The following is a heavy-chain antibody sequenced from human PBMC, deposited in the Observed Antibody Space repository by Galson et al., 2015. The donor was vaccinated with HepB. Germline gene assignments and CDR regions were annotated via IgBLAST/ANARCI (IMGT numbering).Heavy chain of an antibody. J-gene: IGHJ4*02. D-gene: IGHD3-16*02. Sequence: SGYIFTNYGINWVRQAPGQGLEWMGWINTNTGNPTYAQGFTGRFVFSLDTSVSTAFLESSSLKAEDAAVYYCATAESSYHYVAYWGQGTLVTVSS. CDR2: INTNTGNP. CDR1: GYIFTNYG. V-gene: IGHV7-4-1*02. CDR3: ATAESSYHYVAY.